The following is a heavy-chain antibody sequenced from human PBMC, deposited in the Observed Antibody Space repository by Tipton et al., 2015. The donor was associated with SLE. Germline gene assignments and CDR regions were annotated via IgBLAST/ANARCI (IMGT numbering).Heavy chain of an antibody. V-gene: IGHV1-69*05. CDR1: GGTFSNYT. Sequence: QLVQSGAEVKKPGSSVKVSCKASGGTFSNYTISWVRQAPGQGLEWMGGIIPIFATANYAQKFQGRVTMTTYESTGTVYMELSSLRSEDTAVYYCARGRTSSIAVPKYWYFDLWGRGTLVTVSS. CDR2: IIPIFATA. J-gene: IGHJ2*01. CDR3: ARGRTSSIAVPKYWYFDL. D-gene: IGHD6-19*01.